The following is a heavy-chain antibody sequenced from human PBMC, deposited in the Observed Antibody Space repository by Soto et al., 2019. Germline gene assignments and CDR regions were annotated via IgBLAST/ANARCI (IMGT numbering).Heavy chain of an antibody. CDR3: AKSAGSNAYYPNDY. D-gene: IGHD3-16*01. Sequence: PGGSLRLSCAASGFSFTSYWMHWVRQVPGKGLVWVSHINIDGSDTTYADSVKGRFTISRDNAKNSLYLQMNSLRAEDTAVYYCAKSAGSNAYYPNDYWGQGTLVSVSS. CDR2: INIDGSDT. V-gene: IGHV3-74*01. J-gene: IGHJ4*02. CDR1: GFSFTSYW.